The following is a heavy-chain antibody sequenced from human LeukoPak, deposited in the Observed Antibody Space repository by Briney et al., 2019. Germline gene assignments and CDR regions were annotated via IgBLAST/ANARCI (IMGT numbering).Heavy chain of an antibody. J-gene: IGHJ4*02. CDR2: INHSGST. Sequence: SETLSLTCTVSGGSISSYYWSWIRQPPGKGLEWIGEINHSGSTNYNPSLKSRVTISVDTSKNQFSLKLSSVTAADTAVYYCARLRGYSEGYWGQGTLVTVSS. CDR1: GGSISSYY. V-gene: IGHV4-34*01. CDR3: ARLRGYSEGY. D-gene: IGHD5-18*01.